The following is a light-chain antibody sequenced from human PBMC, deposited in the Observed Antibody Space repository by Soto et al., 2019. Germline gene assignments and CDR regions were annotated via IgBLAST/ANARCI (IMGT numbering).Light chain of an antibody. J-gene: IGKJ1*01. V-gene: IGKV1-39*01. Sequence: DIQVTQSPSSLSASVGDRVTITCRASQSINTFLNWYQQRPGKAPNLLIYGASNLQSGVPSGFSGSGSGTDFTLTISSLQPEDFATYYCQQTYTSRPWTFGRGTKVEIK. CDR2: GAS. CDR1: QSINTF. CDR3: QQTYTSRPWT.